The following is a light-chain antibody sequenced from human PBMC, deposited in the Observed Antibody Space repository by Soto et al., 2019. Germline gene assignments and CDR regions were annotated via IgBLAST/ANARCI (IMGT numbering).Light chain of an antibody. Sequence: SVLAQPPSVSGAPGQKVTISCTGSSSNIGAGYDLHWYQQLPGTAPKLLLYGNSNRPSGVPDRFSGSKSGTSASLAIAGLQAEDEADYSCCSYAGSYTYGYATGTKGTV. CDR3: CSYAGSYTYG. CDR1: SSNIGAGYD. CDR2: GNS. J-gene: IGLJ1*01. V-gene: IGLV1-40*01.